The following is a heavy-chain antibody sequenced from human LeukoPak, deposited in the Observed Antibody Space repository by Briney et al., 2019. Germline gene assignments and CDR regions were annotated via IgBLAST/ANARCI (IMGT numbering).Heavy chain of an antibody. CDR2: ISSSSSTI. V-gene: IGHV3-48*01. CDR3: AKDDGSGCVDY. J-gene: IGHJ4*02. Sequence: HAGGSLRLSCAASGFTFSSYSMNWVRQAPGKGLEWVSYISSSSSTIYYADSVKGRFTISRDNSKNTLYLQMNSLRAEDTAVYYCAKDDGSGCVDYWGQGTLVTVSS. CDR1: GFTFSSYS. D-gene: IGHD6-19*01.